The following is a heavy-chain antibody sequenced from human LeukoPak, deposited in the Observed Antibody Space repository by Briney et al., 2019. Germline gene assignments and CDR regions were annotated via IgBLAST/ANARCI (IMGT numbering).Heavy chain of an antibody. CDR3: ARDWGGHRTRPMVRGVIITRVWAFDP. V-gene: IGHV1-46*01. Sequence: TSVKVCFKAAGYTFTSYYMHSLRQARGQGLEWMGIINPSGCSSSNAHKCKGRVTMIRDTATRTVYMELSSLKLEDTAVYYCARDWGGHRTRPMVRGVIITRVWAFDPWGQGTLVTVSS. J-gene: IGHJ5*02. CDR2: INPSGCSS. CDR1: GYTFTSYY. D-gene: IGHD3-10*01.